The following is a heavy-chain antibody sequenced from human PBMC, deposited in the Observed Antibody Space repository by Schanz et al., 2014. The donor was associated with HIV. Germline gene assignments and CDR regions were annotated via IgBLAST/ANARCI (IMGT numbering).Heavy chain of an antibody. Sequence: QVQLVQSGAEVKKPGASVKVSCKASGYTFTGYYMHWVRQAPGQGLEWMGWINPNSGGTNYAQKFQGRVTMTGDTSISTAYMELRRLRYDDTAVYYCAMGPDYYDSSAYYRVGLWYFDLWGRGTLVTVSS. CDR1: GYTFTGYY. CDR2: INPNSGGT. CDR3: AMGPDYYDSSAYYRVGLWYFDL. J-gene: IGHJ2*01. D-gene: IGHD3-22*01. V-gene: IGHV1-2*02.